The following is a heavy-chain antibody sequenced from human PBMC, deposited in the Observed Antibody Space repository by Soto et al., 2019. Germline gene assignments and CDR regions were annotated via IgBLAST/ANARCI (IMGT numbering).Heavy chain of an antibody. Sequence: GASVKVSCKASGYTFTSYGISWVRQAPGQGLEWMGWISAYNGNTNYAQKLQGRVTMTTDTSTSTAYMELRSLRSDDTAVYYCARDEKLRYYDILTGPPDYWGQGTLVTVSS. D-gene: IGHD3-9*01. J-gene: IGHJ4*02. V-gene: IGHV1-18*01. CDR1: GYTFTSYG. CDR3: ARDEKLRYYDILTGPPDY. CDR2: ISAYNGNT.